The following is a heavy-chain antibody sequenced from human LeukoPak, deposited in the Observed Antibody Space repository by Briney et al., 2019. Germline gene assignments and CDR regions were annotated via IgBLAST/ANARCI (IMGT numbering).Heavy chain of an antibody. Sequence: PSETLSLTCTVSGGSIRSSYYYWGWIRQPPGKGLEWIGSIYDSGGTYYNPSLKSRVTISVDTSKNQFSLKLSSVTAADTAVYYCARGNGRYDYVWGSYRPYYFDYWGQGTLVTVSS. J-gene: IGHJ4*02. CDR2: IYDSGGT. CDR1: GGSIRSSYYY. V-gene: IGHV4-39*01. D-gene: IGHD3-16*02. CDR3: ARGNGRYDYVWGSYRPYYFDY.